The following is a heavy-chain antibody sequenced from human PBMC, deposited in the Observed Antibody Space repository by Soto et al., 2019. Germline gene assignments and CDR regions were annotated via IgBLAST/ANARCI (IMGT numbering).Heavy chain of an antibody. J-gene: IGHJ2*01. V-gene: IGHV3-33*01. Sequence: QVQLVESGGGVVQPGKSLRLSCAASGFMFSDYGMHWVRQAPGKGLEWVAVIWYDGSNEYYADSVKGRFTISRDNSKNTLYLQMNSLRAEDTAVYYCARKSRGVDCSGGSCYSWYLDLWGRGTLVTVSS. D-gene: IGHD2-15*01. CDR3: ARKSRGVDCSGGSCYSWYLDL. CDR2: IWYDGSNE. CDR1: GFMFSDYG.